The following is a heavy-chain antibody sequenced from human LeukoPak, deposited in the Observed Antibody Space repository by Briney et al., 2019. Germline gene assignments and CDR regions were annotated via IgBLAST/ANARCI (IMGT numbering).Heavy chain of an antibody. D-gene: IGHD1-26*01. CDR2: ISTTDDT. J-gene: IGHJ4*02. V-gene: IGHV3-13*04. CDR1: GFXFSTYD. CDR3: ARGRSGSYFDS. Sequence: PGGSLRLSCAASGFXFSTYDMHWVRQATGKGQEWVSAISTTDDTYYPGSVKGRFTISRENAKSSLYLQMNSLRAEDTAVYYCARGRSGSYFDSWGQGTLVAVSS.